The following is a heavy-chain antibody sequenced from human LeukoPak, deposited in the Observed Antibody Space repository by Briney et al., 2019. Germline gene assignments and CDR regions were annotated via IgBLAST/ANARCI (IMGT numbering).Heavy chain of an antibody. V-gene: IGHV3-7*03. D-gene: IGHD3-10*01. Sequence: GGSLRLSCAASGFTFSSYWMSWVRQAPGKGLEWVANIKQDGSEKYYVDSVKGRFTISRDNAKNSLYLQMNSLRAEDTAVYYCARGLSGYYYGSGSYYHFDYWGQGTPVTVSS. CDR3: ARGLSGYYYGSGSYYHFDY. CDR1: GFTFSSYW. J-gene: IGHJ4*02. CDR2: IKQDGSEK.